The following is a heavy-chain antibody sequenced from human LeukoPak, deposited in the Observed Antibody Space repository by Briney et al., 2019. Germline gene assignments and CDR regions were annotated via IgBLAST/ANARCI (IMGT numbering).Heavy chain of an antibody. D-gene: IGHD3-10*01. CDR2: INSDGSTT. J-gene: IGHJ4*02. Sequence: GGSLRLSCEASGFTLSGHWMDWVRQGPGKGLVWVSRINSDGSTTNYADSVKGRFTISRDNSKNTLYLQMNSLRAEDTAVYYCARAYGTGIDYWGQGTLVTVSS. V-gene: IGHV3-74*01. CDR1: GFTLSGHW. CDR3: ARAYGTGIDY.